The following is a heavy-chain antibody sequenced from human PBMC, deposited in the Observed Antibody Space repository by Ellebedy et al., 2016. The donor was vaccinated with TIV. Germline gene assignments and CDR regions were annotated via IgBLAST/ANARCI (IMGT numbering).Heavy chain of an antibody. D-gene: IGHD4-11*01. J-gene: IGHJ6*03. CDR1: GGSISSYY. Sequence: GSLRLXXTVSGGSISSYYWSWIRQPAGKGLEWIGRIYTSGSTNYNPSLKSRVTMSVDTSKNQFSLKLSSVTAADTAVYYCARCYQYSNYDYYYYMDVWGKGTTVTVSS. V-gene: IGHV4-4*07. CDR3: ARCYQYSNYDYYYYMDV. CDR2: IYTSGST.